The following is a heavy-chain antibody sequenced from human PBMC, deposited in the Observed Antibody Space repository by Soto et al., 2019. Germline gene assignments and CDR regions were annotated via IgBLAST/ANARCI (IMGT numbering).Heavy chain of an antibody. V-gene: IGHV3-30*18. D-gene: IGHD2-15*01. Sequence: GGSLRLSCAASGFTFSSYGMHWVRQAPGKGLEWVAVISYDGSNKYYADSVKGRFTISRDNSKNTLYLQMNSLRAEDTAVYYCAKDLGGGSPHQDYWGQGTLVTVSS. CDR1: GFTFSSYG. CDR3: AKDLGGGSPHQDY. CDR2: ISYDGSNK. J-gene: IGHJ4*02.